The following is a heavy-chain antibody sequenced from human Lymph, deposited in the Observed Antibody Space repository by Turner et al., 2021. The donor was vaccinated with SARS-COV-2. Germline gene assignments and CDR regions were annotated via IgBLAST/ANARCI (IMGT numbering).Heavy chain of an antibody. CDR3: ARQGWLRGYFDY. V-gene: IGHV4-39*01. D-gene: IGHD5-18*01. CDR1: GGSLTSSSYY. CDR2: IYSSGST. J-gene: IGHJ4*02. Sequence: QVQLQESGPGLVTPSETLSLTCTVSGGSLTSSSYYWGWIRQPPGKGLEWIGNIYSSGSTYYNPSLKSRGTISVDTSKNQFSLKLSSVTAADTAVYYCARQGWLRGYFDYWSQGTLVTVSS.